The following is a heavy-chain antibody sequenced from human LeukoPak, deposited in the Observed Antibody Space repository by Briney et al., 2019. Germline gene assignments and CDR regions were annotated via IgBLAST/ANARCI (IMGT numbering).Heavy chain of an antibody. CDR2: ISWNSGSI. CDR3: ARDLGYNWNDGGGFDY. V-gene: IGHV3-9*01. J-gene: IGHJ4*02. CDR1: GFTFDDYA. D-gene: IGHD1-20*01. Sequence: PGGSLRLSCAASGFTFDDYAMHWVRQAPGKGLEWVSGISWNSGSIGYADSVKGRFTISRDNAKNTLYLQMNSLRAEDTAVYYCARDLGYNWNDGGGFDYWGQGTLVTVSS.